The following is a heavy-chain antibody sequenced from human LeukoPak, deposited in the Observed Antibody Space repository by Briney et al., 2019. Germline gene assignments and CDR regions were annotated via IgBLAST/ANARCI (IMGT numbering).Heavy chain of an antibody. Sequence: LEWMGWINPNSGGTNYAQKFQGRVTMTRDTSISTAYMELSRLRSDDTAVYYCARDTGTTFSWGQGTLVTVSS. J-gene: IGHJ5*02. V-gene: IGHV1-2*02. D-gene: IGHD1-7*01. CDR3: ARDTGTTFS. CDR2: INPNSGGT.